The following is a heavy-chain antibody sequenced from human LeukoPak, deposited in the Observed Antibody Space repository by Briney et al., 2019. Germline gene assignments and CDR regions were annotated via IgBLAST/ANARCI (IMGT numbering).Heavy chain of an antibody. CDR2: MIPILRIA. J-gene: IGHJ4*02. CDR3: AARGYSGYGAVVY. V-gene: IGHV1-69*02. CDR1: GGTFSSYT. Sequence: ASVKVSCKASGGTFSSYTISWVRQAPGQVLEWMGRMIPILRIANYAQKFQGRVTITGDKSTSTAYKELSSLRSEETAVYYCAARGYSGYGAVVYWGQGTLVTVSS. D-gene: IGHD5-12*01.